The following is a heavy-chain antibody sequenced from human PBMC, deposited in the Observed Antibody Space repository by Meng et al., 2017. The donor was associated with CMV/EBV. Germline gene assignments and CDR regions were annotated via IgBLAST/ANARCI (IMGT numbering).Heavy chain of an antibody. CDR3: AREQNIVGATTYDY. V-gene: IGHV4-61*01. D-gene: IGHD1-26*01. Sequence: SETLSLTCTVSGGSVSSGSYYWSWIRPPPGKGLEWIGYIYYSGSTNYNPSLKSRVTISVDTSKNQFSLKLSSVTAADTAVYYCAREQNIVGATTYDYWGQGTLVTVSS. CDR1: GGSVSSGSYY. CDR2: IYYSGST. J-gene: IGHJ4*02.